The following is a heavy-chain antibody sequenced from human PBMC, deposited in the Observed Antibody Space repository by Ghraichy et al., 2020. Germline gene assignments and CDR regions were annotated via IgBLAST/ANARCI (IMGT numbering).Heavy chain of an antibody. CDR3: AGPVGGGYCSGGSWPNWFDP. D-gene: IGHD2-15*01. CDR2: IYYSGST. CDR1: GGSISSSSYY. J-gene: IGHJ5*02. V-gene: IGHV4-39*01. Sequence: SETLSLTCTVSGGSISSSSYYWGWIRQPPGKGLEWIGSIYYSGSTYYNPSLKSRVTISVDTSKNQFSLKLSSVTAADTAVYYCAGPVGGGYCSGGSWPNWFDPWGQGTLVTVS.